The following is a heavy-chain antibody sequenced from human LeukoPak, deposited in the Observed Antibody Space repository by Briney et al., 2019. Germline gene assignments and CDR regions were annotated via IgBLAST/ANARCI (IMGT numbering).Heavy chain of an antibody. CDR3: AREGGPKAVRSGGRCYQEY. J-gene: IGHJ4*02. CDR1: GFSFISYT. CDR2: ISSTRDYI. D-gene: IGHD2-15*01. Sequence: PGGSLRLSCATSGFSFISYTMNWVRQAPGKGLDWVSSISSTRDYIYYSYSVRGRFTISRDNAKNSLYLQMKSLRADEQAVYYCAREGGPKAVRSGGRCYQEYWGQGPLVSV. V-gene: IGHV3-21*01.